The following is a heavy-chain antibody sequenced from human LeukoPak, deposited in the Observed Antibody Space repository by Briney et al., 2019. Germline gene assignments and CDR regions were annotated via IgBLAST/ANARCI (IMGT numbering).Heavy chain of an antibody. Sequence: PGGSLRLFCGASGFTFDVYAMSWVRQASGKGLEWVSGINWNGDPTHCADSVKGRFTISRDNAKNPLYLQMNSLRAEDTAFYYCARRIAAAGTSFDYWGQGTLVTVSS. CDR3: ARRIAAAGTSFDY. J-gene: IGHJ4*02. CDR2: INWNGDPT. D-gene: IGHD6-13*01. CDR1: GFTFDVYA. V-gene: IGHV3-20*04.